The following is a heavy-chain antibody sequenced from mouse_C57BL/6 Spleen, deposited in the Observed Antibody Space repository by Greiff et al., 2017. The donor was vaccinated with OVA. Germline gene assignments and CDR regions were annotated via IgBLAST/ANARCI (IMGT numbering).Heavy chain of an antibody. CDR2: ISSGSSTI. CDR1: GFTFSDYG. Sequence: DVMLVESGGGLVKPGGSLKLSCAASGFTFSDYGMHWVRQAPEKGLEWVAYISSGSSTIYYADTVKGRFTISRDNAKNTLFLQMTSLRSEDTAMYYCARELGRGGYFDVWGTGTTVTVSS. V-gene: IGHV5-17*01. J-gene: IGHJ1*03. CDR3: ARELGRGGYFDV. D-gene: IGHD4-1*01.